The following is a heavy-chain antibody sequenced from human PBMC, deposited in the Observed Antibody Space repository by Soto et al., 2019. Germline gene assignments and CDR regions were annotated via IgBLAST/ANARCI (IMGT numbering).Heavy chain of an antibody. J-gene: IGHJ5*01. V-gene: IGHV1-69*06. D-gene: IGHD2-8*01. CDR1: GGTFSSYA. CDR2: IIPIFGAT. Sequence: QVQLVQSGAEVKKPGSSVKVSCKASGGTFSSYAITWVRQAPGQGLDWMGEIIPIFGATNFAQKFQGRVTIPADKSTTTAYMELSRLTSEDTAVYYCARMGVSALGSWGQGTLVTVAS. CDR3: ARMGVSALGS.